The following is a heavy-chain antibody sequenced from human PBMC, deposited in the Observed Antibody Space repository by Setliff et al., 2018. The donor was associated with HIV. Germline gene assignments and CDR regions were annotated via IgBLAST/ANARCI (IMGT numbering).Heavy chain of an antibody. CDR2: INHSGTT. Sequence: SETLSLTCAVYGGSFSGHYWSWIRQPPGKGLEWIGEINHSGTTNYNPSLKSRVIMSIDTSKNQFSLKLTSVTAADTAVYYCATVIGWNDTTDCWGQGTLVTVSS. CDR1: GGSFSGHY. J-gene: IGHJ4*02. V-gene: IGHV4-34*01. D-gene: IGHD1-1*01. CDR3: ATVIGWNDTTDC.